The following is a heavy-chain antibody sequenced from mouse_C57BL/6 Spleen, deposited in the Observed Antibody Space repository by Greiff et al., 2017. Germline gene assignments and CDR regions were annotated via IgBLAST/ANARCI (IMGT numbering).Heavy chain of an antibody. J-gene: IGHJ2*01. Sequence: EVKLMESGAELVRPGASVKLSCTASGFNIKDDYMHWVKQRPEQGLEWIGWIDPENGDTEYASKFQGKATITADTSSNTAYLQLSSLTSEGTAVSYYTEGDWGTATTLTVSS. V-gene: IGHV14-4*01. D-gene: IGHD3-3*01. CDR1: GFNIKDDY. CDR3: TEGD. CDR2: IDPENGDT.